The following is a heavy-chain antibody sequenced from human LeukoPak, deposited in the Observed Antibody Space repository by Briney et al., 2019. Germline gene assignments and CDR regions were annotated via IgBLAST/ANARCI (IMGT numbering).Heavy chain of an antibody. CDR3: ARIRWIGPRGPIDY. J-gene: IGHJ4*02. CDR1: GGSISSSSYY. D-gene: IGHD4-23*01. V-gene: IGHV4-39*01. CDR2: IYYSGST. Sequence: PSETLSLTCTVSGGSISSSSYYWGWIRQPPGKGLEWIGSIYYSGSTYYNPSLKSRVTISVDTSKNQFSLKLSSVTVADTAVYYCARIRWIGPRGPIDYWGQGTPVTVSS.